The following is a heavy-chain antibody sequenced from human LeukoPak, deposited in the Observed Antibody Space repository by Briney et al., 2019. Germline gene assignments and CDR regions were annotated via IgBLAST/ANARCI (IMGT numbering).Heavy chain of an antibody. J-gene: IGHJ3*02. V-gene: IGHV3-21*01. CDR3: ARDRSTSQDAFDI. CDR2: ISSSSSYI. Sequence: GGSLRLSCAASGFTFSSYSMNWVRQAPGKGLEWVSSISSSSSYIYYADSVKGRFTISRDNAKNSLYLQMNSPRAEDTAVYYCARDRSTSQDAFDIWGQGTMVTVSS. D-gene: IGHD2-2*01. CDR1: GFTFSSYS.